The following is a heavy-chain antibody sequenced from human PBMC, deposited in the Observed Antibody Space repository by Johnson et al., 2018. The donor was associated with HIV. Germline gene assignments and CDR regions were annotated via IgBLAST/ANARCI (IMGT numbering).Heavy chain of an antibody. CDR3: AKEGSSGWYFGDAFDI. V-gene: IGHV3-30*04. Sequence: QVQLVESGGGLVQPGRSLRLSCAASGFTFSTYAMHWVRQAPGKGLEWVAVISYDGSDKYYADSVKGRFTISRDNSKNTLYLQMNSLRAEDTAVYYCAKEGSSGWYFGDAFDIWGQGTMVTVSS. CDR1: GFTFSTYA. J-gene: IGHJ3*02. D-gene: IGHD6-19*01. CDR2: ISYDGSDK.